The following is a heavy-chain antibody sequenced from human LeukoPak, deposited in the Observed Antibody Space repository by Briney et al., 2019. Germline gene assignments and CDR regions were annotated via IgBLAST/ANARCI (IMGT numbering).Heavy chain of an antibody. CDR2: IKPDGCGQ. CDR3: ANEEWYRFNY. V-gene: IGHV3-7*01. J-gene: IGHJ4*02. CDR1: GFNFNNHW. D-gene: IGHD3-3*01. Sequence: GGSLRLSCAASGFNFNNHWMAWVRQAPGKGLEWVTNIKPDGCGQNYVDSVKGRFTISRDNAKNSLYLQMNSLRAEDTAVYYCANEEWYRFNYWGQGILVTVSS.